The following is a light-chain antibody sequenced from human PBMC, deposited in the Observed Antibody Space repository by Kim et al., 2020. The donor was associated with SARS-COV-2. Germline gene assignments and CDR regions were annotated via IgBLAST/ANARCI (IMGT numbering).Light chain of an antibody. V-gene: IGKV1-39*01. CDR3: QQSSSSLYT. CDR2: GAS. J-gene: IGKJ2*01. Sequence: DIQMTQSPSSLSASVGDRVTITCRASESISSHLNWYQQKPGKVPNLLIYGASTLVSGVPSRFSGSGSGTEFTLTISSLQPEDFATYYCQQSSSSLYTFGQGTKLEI. CDR1: ESISSH.